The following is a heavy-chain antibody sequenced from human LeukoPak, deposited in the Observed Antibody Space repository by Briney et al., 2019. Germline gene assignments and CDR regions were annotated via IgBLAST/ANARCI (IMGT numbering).Heavy chain of an antibody. V-gene: IGHV3-74*01. J-gene: IGHJ4*02. D-gene: IGHD2-15*01. CDR3: ASITTPNDY. CDR1: GFTLSAYW. CDR2: IEGDGNRI. Sequence: PGGSLRLSCAASGFTLSAYWMHWVRQAPGKGVMWVPRIEGDGNRITYGDSVKGRFSISRENANNRLYMEKNSERGGDTAVYYCASITTPNDYWGQGTLVTVSS.